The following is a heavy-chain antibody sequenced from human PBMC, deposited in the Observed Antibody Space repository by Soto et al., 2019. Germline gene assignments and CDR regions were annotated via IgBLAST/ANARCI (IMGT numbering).Heavy chain of an antibody. CDR3: ARDFRGGSYAFEI. CDR2: ISAYNGNT. J-gene: IGHJ3*02. Sequence: QVQLVQSGAEVKKPGASVKVSCKASGYTFTSFGISWVRQAPGQGREWMGWISAYNGNTNYTENLQGRVTMTTSTSTSTAYMELRSLRSDYTAVYYCARDFRGGSYAFEIWGQATMVTVSS. CDR1: GYTFTSFG. D-gene: IGHD2-15*01. V-gene: IGHV1-18*01.